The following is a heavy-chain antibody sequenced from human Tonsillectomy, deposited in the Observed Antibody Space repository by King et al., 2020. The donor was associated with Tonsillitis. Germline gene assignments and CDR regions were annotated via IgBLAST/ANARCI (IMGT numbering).Heavy chain of an antibody. CDR3: AKDRDGFDY. J-gene: IGHJ4*02. CDR2: ISYDGSNK. CDR1: GFTFSSYG. D-gene: IGHD5-24*01. Sequence: VQLVESGGGVVQPGRSLRLSCAASGFTFSSYGMHGVRKAPGKGLEWVAVISYDGSNKYYADSVKGRFTISRDDSKNTLSLQMNSLRTEDTAVYYCAKDRDGFDYWGQGTLVTVSS. V-gene: IGHV3-30*18.